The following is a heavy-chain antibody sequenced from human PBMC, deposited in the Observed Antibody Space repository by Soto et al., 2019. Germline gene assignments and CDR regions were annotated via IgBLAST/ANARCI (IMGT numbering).Heavy chain of an antibody. CDR1: GGSISSYY. D-gene: IGHD4-17*01. Sequence: QVQLQESGPGLVKPSETLSLTCTVSGGSISSYYWSWIRQPPGKGLEWIGYIDYSGSTNYNPSLKSRVTISVDTSKNKFSLKLSYVTAADTAVYYCARANLPRQDYGDLGWFDPWGQRTLVTVSS. CDR3: ARANLPRQDYGDLGWFDP. CDR2: IDYSGST. V-gene: IGHV4-59*01. J-gene: IGHJ5*02.